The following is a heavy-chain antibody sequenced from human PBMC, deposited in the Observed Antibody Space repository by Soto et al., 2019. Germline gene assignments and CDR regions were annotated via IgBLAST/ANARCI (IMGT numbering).Heavy chain of an antibody. CDR2: ISGGGGSI. Sequence: GGSLRLSCVASGFSFRSYAMSWVRQAPGKGLEWVSVISGGGGSIYYVDSVKGRFTISRDNSKNTLHLQMTSLRAEDTAVYYCARHSHYYDSSGYYRPGYYYYYGMDVWGQGTTVTVSS. V-gene: IGHV3-23*01. CDR3: ARHSHYYDSSGYYRPGYYYYYGMDV. CDR1: GFSFRSYA. J-gene: IGHJ6*02. D-gene: IGHD3-22*01.